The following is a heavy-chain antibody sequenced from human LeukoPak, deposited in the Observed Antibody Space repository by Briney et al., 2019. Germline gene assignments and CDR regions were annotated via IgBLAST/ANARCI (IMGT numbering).Heavy chain of an antibody. CDR2: IYYSGTT. D-gene: IGHD2-21*01. CDR1: GGSISSSSYY. V-gene: IGHV4-39*07. CDR3: ARTIRAANYYYYYGMDV. Sequence: SETLSLTCTVSGGSISSSSYYWGWIRQPPWKGLEWIGSIYYSGTTYYNPSLESRVTISVDTSKNQFSLKLSSVTAADTAVYYCARTIRAANYYYYYGMDVWGQGTTVTVSS. J-gene: IGHJ6*02.